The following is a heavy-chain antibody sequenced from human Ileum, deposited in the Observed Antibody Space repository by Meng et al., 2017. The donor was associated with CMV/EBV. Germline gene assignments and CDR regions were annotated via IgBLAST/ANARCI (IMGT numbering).Heavy chain of an antibody. Sequence: GPLVQAGAEVKKPGASVKVSCTTSGFTFSGYYIHWVRQAPGQGLEWMGWINSKNDGTNYARKFQGRVTMTRETSISTAHMELSGLMSDDTAVYYCVRSSGWSRFDYWGQGTLVTVSS. D-gene: IGHD6-19*01. J-gene: IGHJ4*02. V-gene: IGHV1-2*02. CDR3: VRSSGWSRFDY. CDR2: INSKNDGT. CDR1: GFTFSGYY.